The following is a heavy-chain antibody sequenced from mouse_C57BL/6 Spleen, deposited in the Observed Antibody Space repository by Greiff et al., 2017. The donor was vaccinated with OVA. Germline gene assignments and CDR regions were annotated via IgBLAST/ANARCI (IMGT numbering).Heavy chain of an antibody. V-gene: IGHV5-17*01. Sequence: EVQLVESGGGLVKPGGSLKLSCAASGFTFSDYGMHWVRQAPEKGLEWVAYISSGSSTFYYAYTVKGRFTISRDNAKNTLFLQMARLRSEDAAMYYCARRDGYYLDYWGQGTTLTVSS. J-gene: IGHJ2*01. CDR2: ISSGSSTF. CDR1: GFTFSDYG. D-gene: IGHD2-3*01. CDR3: ARRDGYYLDY.